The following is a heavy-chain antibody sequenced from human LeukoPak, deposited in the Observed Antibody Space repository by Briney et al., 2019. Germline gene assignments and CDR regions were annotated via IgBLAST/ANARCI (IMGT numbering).Heavy chain of an antibody. D-gene: IGHD2-21*02. Sequence: SETLSLTCTVSGGSISSYYWSWIRQPPGKGLEWIGYIYYSGSTNYNPSLKSRVTISVDTSKNQFSLKLSSVTAADTAVYYCARDNKRGDLPSYWGQGTLVTVSS. CDR2: IYYSGST. CDR3: ARDNKRGDLPSY. V-gene: IGHV4-59*01. CDR1: GGSISSYY. J-gene: IGHJ4*02.